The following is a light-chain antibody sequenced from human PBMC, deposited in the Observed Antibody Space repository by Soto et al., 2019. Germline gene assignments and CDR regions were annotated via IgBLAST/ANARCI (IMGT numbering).Light chain of an antibody. V-gene: IGLV2-14*01. CDR2: EVS. J-gene: IGLJ2*01. Sequence: QSALTQPASVSGSLGQSITISCTGTSSDVGGYHYVSWYQHHPGKAPKLMIYEVSNRPSGVSNRFSGSKSGKKASLTISGLQAEDEADYYCTSYTSSSTVVFGGGTKLTVL. CDR1: SSDVGGYHY. CDR3: TSYTSSSTVV.